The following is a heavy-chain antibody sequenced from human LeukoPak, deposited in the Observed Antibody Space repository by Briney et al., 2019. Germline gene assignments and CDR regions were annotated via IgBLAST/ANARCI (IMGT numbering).Heavy chain of an antibody. CDR1: GGTFSSYA. CDR2: IIPIFGTA. J-gene: IGHJ4*02. D-gene: IGHD1-7*01. Sequence: SVTVSCKASGGTFSSYAISWVRQAPGQGLEWMGGIIPIFGTANYAQKFQGRVTITTDESTSTAYMELSSLRSEDTAVYYCARGGNWNYELDYWGQGTLGTVSA. V-gene: IGHV1-69*05. CDR3: ARGGNWNYELDY.